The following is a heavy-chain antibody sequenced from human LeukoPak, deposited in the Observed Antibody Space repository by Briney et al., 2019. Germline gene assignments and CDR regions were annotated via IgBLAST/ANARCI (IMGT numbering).Heavy chain of an antibody. CDR1: GYTFTGSSWY. J-gene: IGHJ4*02. Sequence: ASVKVSRKASGYTFTGSSWYLYWLRQAPGQGLECVGWIQHNKGATLYAQKFQGRVAMTTDTSISTAYMELSRLQPDDRVMYYCGRDGPAQMVDFDYWGQGTLVTVSS. CDR3: GRDGPAQMVDFDY. CDR2: IQHNKGAT. V-gene: IGHV1-2*02. D-gene: IGHD3-10*01.